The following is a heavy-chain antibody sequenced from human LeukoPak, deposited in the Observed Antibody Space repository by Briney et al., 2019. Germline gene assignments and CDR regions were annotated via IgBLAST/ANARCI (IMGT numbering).Heavy chain of an antibody. Sequence: ASVTVSFKASVYTFTSYGISWVRPAPGQGLEWMGWVSAYNGNTNYAQKLQGRVTMTTDTSTSTAYMELRSLRSDDTAVYYCARHSLGYHPSYYMDVWGKGTTVTVSS. J-gene: IGHJ6*03. D-gene: IGHD3-9*01. CDR2: VSAYNGNT. CDR3: ARHSLGYHPSYYMDV. CDR1: VYTFTSYG. V-gene: IGHV1-18*01.